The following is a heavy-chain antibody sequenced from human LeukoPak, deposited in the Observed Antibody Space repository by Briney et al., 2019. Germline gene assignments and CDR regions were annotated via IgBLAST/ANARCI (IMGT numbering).Heavy chain of an antibody. J-gene: IGHJ5*02. CDR3: ARDTRPEIGGFLNWFDP. CDR2: ISAYNGNT. CDR1: GYTFTSYG. Sequence: ASVKVSCKASGYTFTSYGISWVRQAPGQGLEWMGWISAYNGNTNYAQELQGRVTMTTDTSTSTAYMELRSLRSDDTAVYYCARDTRPEIGGFLNWFDPWGQGTLVTVSS. D-gene: IGHD6-6*01. V-gene: IGHV1-18*01.